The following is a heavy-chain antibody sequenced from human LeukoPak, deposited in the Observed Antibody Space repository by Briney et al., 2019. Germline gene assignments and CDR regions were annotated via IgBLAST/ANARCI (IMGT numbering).Heavy chain of an antibody. Sequence: PGGSLRLSCVASQFNLNSYTMHWVRQAPGKGLEWVAVILYDGSKSHYADSVRGRFTISRDNSKNTLDLQMNSLRPEDTGAYYCARDPDQYYFYMDIWGKGTPVTVSS. D-gene: IGHD2/OR15-2a*01. CDR1: QFNLNSYT. J-gene: IGHJ6*03. V-gene: IGHV3-30*14. CDR2: ILYDGSKS. CDR3: ARDPDQYYFYMDI.